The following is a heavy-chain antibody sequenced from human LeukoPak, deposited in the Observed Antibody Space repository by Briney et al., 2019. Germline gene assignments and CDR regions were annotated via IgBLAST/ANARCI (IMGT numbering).Heavy chain of an antibody. J-gene: IGHJ4*02. CDR3: AKDPFLSAAGRGIDY. D-gene: IGHD6-13*01. V-gene: IGHV3-23*01. Sequence: GGSLRLSCAASGFTFSTYAMSWVRQAPGKGLEWVSAICGSGDITDYADSVKGRFTISRDNSKNTLYLQMNSLRAEDTAVYYCAKDPFLSAAGRGIDYWGQGTLVTVSS. CDR1: GFTFSTYA. CDR2: ICGSGDIT.